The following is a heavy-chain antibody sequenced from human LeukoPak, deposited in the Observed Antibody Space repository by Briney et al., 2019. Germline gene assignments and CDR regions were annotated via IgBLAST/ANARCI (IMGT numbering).Heavy chain of an antibody. CDR2: IIPIFGTA. V-gene: IGHV1-69*05. CDR1: GGTFSSYA. J-gene: IGHJ4*02. Sequence: SVKVSCKASGGTFSSYAISWVRQAPGQGLEWMGGIIPIFGTANYAQKFQGRVTITTDESTSTAYMELSSLRSEDTAVYYCARGESIAARPPLDYWGQGTLVTVSS. CDR3: ARGESIAARPPLDY. D-gene: IGHD6-6*01.